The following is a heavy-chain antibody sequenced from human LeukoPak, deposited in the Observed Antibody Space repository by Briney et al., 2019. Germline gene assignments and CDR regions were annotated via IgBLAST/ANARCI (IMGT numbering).Heavy chain of an antibody. CDR2: ISGSGGST. D-gene: IGHD3-9*01. CDR3: ARPAYYDILTGYYPTDY. V-gene: IGHV3-23*01. J-gene: IGHJ4*02. Sequence: PGGSLRLSCAASGFTFSSYAMSWVRQAPGKGLGWVSAISGSGGSTYYADSVKGRFTISRDNSKNTLYLQMNSLRAEDTAVYYCARPAYYDILTGYYPTDYWGQGTLVTVSS. CDR1: GFTFSSYA.